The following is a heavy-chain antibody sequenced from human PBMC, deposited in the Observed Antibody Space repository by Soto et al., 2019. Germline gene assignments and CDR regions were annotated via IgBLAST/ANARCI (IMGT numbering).Heavy chain of an antibody. CDR2: KNRDGSKK. J-gene: IGHJ3*02. CDR3: ARDVCPGGSSLYVDAFDI. V-gene: IGHV3-7*05. CDR1: GFTLSAYW. D-gene: IGHD6-13*01. Sequence: EVQLEESGGDLVQPGGSLRLSCAASGFTLSAYWMTWVRQAPGKGLEWVANKNRDGSKKSYLDSVRGRFTISTDTVGNSLYLHMYRLRADDTALYYCARDVCPGGSSLYVDAFDIWGQGTMVTVSS.